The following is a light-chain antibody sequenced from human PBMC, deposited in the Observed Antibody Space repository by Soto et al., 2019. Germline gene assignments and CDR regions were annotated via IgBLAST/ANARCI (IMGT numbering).Light chain of an antibody. J-gene: IGKJ1*01. CDR1: QDISNY. CDR3: QQYNSYWT. V-gene: IGKV1-5*01. Sequence: DIQMTQSPSTLSASVGDRVTITCQASQDISNYLNRYQQKPGKAPKLLIYDASSLESGVPSRFSGSGSGTEFTLTISSLQPDDFATYYCQQYNSYWTFGQGTKVDIK. CDR2: DAS.